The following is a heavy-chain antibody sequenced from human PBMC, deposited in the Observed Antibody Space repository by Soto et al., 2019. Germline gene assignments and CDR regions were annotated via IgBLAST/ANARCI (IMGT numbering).Heavy chain of an antibody. J-gene: IGHJ4*01. Sequence: GDSVKGSCKESGYTFTGYYMHWVRQAPGQGLEWMGWINPNSGGTNYAQKFQGWVTMTRDTSISTAYMELSRLRSDDTAVYYCARDAFPVEFGMAICSCFDYWGGVPLFTVS. CDR3: ARDAFPVEFGMAICSCFDY. CDR2: INPNSGGT. CDR1: GYTFTGYY. D-gene: IGHD3-10*01. V-gene: IGHV1-2*04.